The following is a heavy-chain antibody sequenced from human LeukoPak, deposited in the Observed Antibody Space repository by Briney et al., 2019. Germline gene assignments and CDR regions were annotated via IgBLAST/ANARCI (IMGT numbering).Heavy chain of an antibody. V-gene: IGHV3-48*03. J-gene: IGHJ4*02. Sequence: PGGSLRLSCAASGCISSNYEMNWVRQAPGKGLEWVSYISSSGTVMYYGDSVKGRFTISRDNAKDSLYLQMNSLRAEDTAVYYCAGMYDILTGYYPPVDYWGQGTLVTVSS. CDR1: GCISSNYE. CDR3: AGMYDILTGYYPPVDY. CDR2: ISSSGTVM. D-gene: IGHD3-9*01.